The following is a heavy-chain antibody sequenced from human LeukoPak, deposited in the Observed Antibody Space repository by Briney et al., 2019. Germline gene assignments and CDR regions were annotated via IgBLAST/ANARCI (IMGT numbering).Heavy chain of an antibody. D-gene: IGHD3-22*01. J-gene: IGHJ4*02. CDR3: ARGPPASTYYYDSSGYFGDY. CDR1: GYTFTSYG. Sequence: GASVKVSCKASGYTFTSYGISWVRQAPGQGLEWMGWISAYNGNTNYTQKLQGRVTMTTDTSTSTAYMELSRLRSDDTAVYYCARGPPASTYYYDSSGYFGDYWGQGTLVTVSS. CDR2: ISAYNGNT. V-gene: IGHV1-18*01.